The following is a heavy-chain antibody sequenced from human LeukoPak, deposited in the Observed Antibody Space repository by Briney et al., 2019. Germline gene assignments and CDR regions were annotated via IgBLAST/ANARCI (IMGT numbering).Heavy chain of an antibody. V-gene: IGHV4-34*01. CDR1: GGSFSGYY. Sequence: SETLSLTCAVYGGSFSGYYWSWIRQPPGKGLEWIGEINHSGSTNYNPSLKSRVTISVDTSKNQFSLKLSSVTAADTAVYYCARSTQQLEALDYWGQGTLVTVSS. CDR3: ARSTQQLEALDY. J-gene: IGHJ4*02. D-gene: IGHD6-13*01. CDR2: INHSGST.